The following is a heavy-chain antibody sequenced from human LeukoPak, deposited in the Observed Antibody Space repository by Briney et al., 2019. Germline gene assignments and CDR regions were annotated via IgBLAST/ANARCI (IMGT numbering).Heavy chain of an antibody. CDR3: ARDGLTTALSFDY. J-gene: IGHJ4*02. V-gene: IGHV3-20*04. Sequence: GGSLRLSCAASGFTFDDYGISWVRQAPGKGLQWVSGINWNGGDTAYADSVKGRFTISRDNAKNSLYLQMNSLRAEDTAVYYCARDGLTTALSFDYWGQGTLVTVSS. D-gene: IGHD4-17*01. CDR2: INWNGGDT. CDR1: GFTFDDYG.